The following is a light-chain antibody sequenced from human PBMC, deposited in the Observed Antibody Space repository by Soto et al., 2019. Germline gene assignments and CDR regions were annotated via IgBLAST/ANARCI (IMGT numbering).Light chain of an antibody. V-gene: IGKV2-28*01. Sequence: DIVMTQSPLSLPVTPGEPASISCRSSQSLLYSNGYNYLDWYLQKPGQSPQLLIYLGSNRASGVPYRFSGSGSGTDFTLKISRVEAEDVGVYYCMQSLQTLWTFGQGTKVEIK. CDR2: LGS. CDR1: QSLLYSNGYNY. CDR3: MQSLQTLWT. J-gene: IGKJ1*01.